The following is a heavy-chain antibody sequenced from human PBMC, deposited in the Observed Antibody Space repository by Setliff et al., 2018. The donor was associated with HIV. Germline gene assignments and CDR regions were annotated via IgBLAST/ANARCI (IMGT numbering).Heavy chain of an antibody. D-gene: IGHD1-26*01. V-gene: IGHV4-34*01. Sequence: KTSETLSLTCVVFGGSFSGYYWTWIRQPPGKGLEWIGEIIRSGSTNYNPSLKSRVTISVDTSKNQFSLKLSSVTAADAAVYFCARGRASGSYFWVVVNTFDIWGQGTMVTVSS. J-gene: IGHJ3*02. CDR3: ARGRASGSYFWVVVNTFDI. CDR1: GGSFSGYY. CDR2: IIRSGST.